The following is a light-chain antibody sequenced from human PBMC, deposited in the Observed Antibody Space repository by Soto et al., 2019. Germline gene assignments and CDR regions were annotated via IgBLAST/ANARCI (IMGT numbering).Light chain of an antibody. V-gene: IGKV2-28*01. CDR3: MQALQTRT. CDR1: QSLLHSNGYNY. Sequence: EIVMTQSPLSLPVTPGEPASSSCRSSQSLLHSNGYNYLDWYLQKPGQSPQLLIYLGSYRASGVPDRFSGSGSGTDFTLKISRVEAEDVGVYYCMQALQTRTFGQGTKVDI. CDR2: LGS. J-gene: IGKJ1*01.